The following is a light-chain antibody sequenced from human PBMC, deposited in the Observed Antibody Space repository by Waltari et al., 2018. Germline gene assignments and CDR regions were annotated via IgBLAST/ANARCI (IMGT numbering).Light chain of an antibody. CDR2: WAS. Sequence: IVMTQSPDALAVPLGERATINCQSSQRVLYRSNTTNYLAWYQQKPGQPPKLLIYWASTRESGVPDRFSGSGSGTDFTLTISRLQAEDVAVYYCQQYYSTPLTFGGGTKVEIK. CDR1: QRVLYRSNTTNY. V-gene: IGKV4-1*01. J-gene: IGKJ4*01. CDR3: QQYYSTPLT.